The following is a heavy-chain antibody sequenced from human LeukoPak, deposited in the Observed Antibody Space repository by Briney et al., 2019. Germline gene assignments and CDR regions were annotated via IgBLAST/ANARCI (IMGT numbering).Heavy chain of an antibody. Sequence: SETLSLTCAVYGGSFSGYYWSWIRQPPGKGLEWIGEINHSGSTNYNPSLKSRVTISVDTSKNQFSLKLSSVTAADTAVYYCARQPDVITFGGVSPWGQGTLVTVSS. V-gene: IGHV4-34*01. CDR1: GGSFSGYY. CDR2: INHSGST. D-gene: IGHD3-16*01. CDR3: ARQPDVITFGGVSP. J-gene: IGHJ5*02.